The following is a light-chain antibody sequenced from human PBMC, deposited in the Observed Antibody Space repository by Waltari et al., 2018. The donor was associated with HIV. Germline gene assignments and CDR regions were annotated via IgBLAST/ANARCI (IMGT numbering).Light chain of an antibody. CDR3: QQYSHWPPMT. Sequence: EIVMTQSPVTVSVSPGERATLSCRASQSVSSRLAWYQQKPGQAPRLLIYDTSTRAIGIPARFSGSVSGTEFTLTISSLQSEDLAVYYCQQYSHWPPMTFGQGTKVEIK. J-gene: IGKJ1*01. CDR1: QSVSSR. CDR2: DTS. V-gene: IGKV3-15*01.